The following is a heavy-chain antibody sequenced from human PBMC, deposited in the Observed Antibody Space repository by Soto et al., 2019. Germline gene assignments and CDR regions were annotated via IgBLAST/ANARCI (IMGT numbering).Heavy chain of an antibody. J-gene: IGHJ6*03. CDR3: AKDRSRYGQHYYYYMDV. CDR2: ISGSGGST. Sequence: GGSLRLSCAASGFTFSSYAMSWVRQAPGKGLEWVSAISGSGGSTYYADSVKGRFTISRDNSKNTLYLQMNSLRAEDTAVYYCAKDRSRYGQHYYYYMDVWGQGTTVTVSS. D-gene: IGHD5-18*01. CDR1: GFTFSSYA. V-gene: IGHV3-23*01.